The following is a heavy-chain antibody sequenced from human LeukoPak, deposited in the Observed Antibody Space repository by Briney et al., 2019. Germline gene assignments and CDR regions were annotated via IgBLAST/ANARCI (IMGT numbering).Heavy chain of an antibody. D-gene: IGHD2-15*01. CDR3: AKATERHRIDGSCLGFDY. Sequence: GGSLRLSCAASGFTFSSYAMRWVRQAPGKGPEWVSGISGSGGRTYYADSVKGRFIISRDNSKNMLYLQMNSLRAEDTAVYYCAKATERHRIDGSCLGFDYWGQGTLVTVSS. J-gene: IGHJ4*02. CDR2: ISGSGGRT. CDR1: GFTFSSYA. V-gene: IGHV3-23*01.